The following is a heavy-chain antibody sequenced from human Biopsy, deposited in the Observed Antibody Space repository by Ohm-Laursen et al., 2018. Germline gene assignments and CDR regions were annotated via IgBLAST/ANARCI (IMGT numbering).Heavy chain of an antibody. V-gene: IGHV4-59*11. Sequence: LETLSLTCTVSGGSFTGHYWTWIRQPPGKGLEWIGHISHTGYTSYKSSLKGRVTISLDTSRKHFSLRLTSLAAADTAVYYCARGSNEYGGLYFPHWGQGTLVTVSS. CDR2: ISHTGYT. CDR1: GGSFTGHY. D-gene: IGHD4-23*01. J-gene: IGHJ1*01. CDR3: ARGSNEYGGLYFPH.